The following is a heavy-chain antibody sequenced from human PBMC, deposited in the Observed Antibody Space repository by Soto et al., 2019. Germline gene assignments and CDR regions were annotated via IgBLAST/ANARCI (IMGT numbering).Heavy chain of an antibody. Sequence: SVKVSCKASGVTFSSYAISWVRQAPGQGLEWMGGIIPIFGTANYAQKFQGRVTITADKSTSTAYMELSSLRSEDTAVYYCARDLAYCGGDCYSGGDYYYGMDVWGQGTTVTVSS. CDR3: ARDLAYCGGDCYSGGDYYYGMDV. V-gene: IGHV1-69*06. CDR1: GVTFSSYA. D-gene: IGHD2-21*02. J-gene: IGHJ6*02. CDR2: IIPIFGTA.